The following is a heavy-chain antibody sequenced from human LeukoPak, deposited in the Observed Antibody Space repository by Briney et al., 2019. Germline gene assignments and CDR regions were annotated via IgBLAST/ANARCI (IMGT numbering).Heavy chain of an antibody. CDR1: GYTFTTYA. CDR3: ARADFAAGY. Sequence: ASVKVSCKASGYTFTTYAMHWVRQAPGQRLEWMGWINVGNGNTKHSQKFQGRVTITRDTSASTAYMELSSLRSEDTAVYYCARADFAAGYWGQGTLVTVSS. CDR2: INVGNGNT. V-gene: IGHV1-3*01. J-gene: IGHJ4*02.